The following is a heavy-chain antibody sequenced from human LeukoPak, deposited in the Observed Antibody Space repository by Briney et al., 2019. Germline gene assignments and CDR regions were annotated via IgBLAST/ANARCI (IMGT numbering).Heavy chain of an antibody. CDR1: GFTFTNYW. J-gene: IGHJ5*02. V-gene: IGHV3-7*04. Sequence: PGGSLRLSCAASGFTFTNYWMSWVRQAPGNGLEWVANMKESGSEKYYVDSVKGRFTISRDNAKNSLGLQMNSLRVEDTAVYYCARDRYCSGGSCYSGNWFDPWGQGTLATVSS. D-gene: IGHD2-15*01. CDR2: MKESGSEK. CDR3: ARDRYCSGGSCYSGNWFDP.